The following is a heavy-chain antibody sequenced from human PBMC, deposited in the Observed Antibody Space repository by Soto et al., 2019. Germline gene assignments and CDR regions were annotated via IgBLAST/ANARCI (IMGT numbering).Heavy chain of an antibody. Sequence: PGGSLRLSCAASGFTFDDYAMHWVRQAPGKGLEWASGISWNSGSIGYADSVKGRFTISRDNAKNSLYLQMNSLRAEDTALYYCAKDPRSSGWFLDRGWFDPWGQGTLVTVSS. CDR1: GFTFDDYA. D-gene: IGHD6-19*01. J-gene: IGHJ5*02. CDR3: AKDPRSSGWFLDRGWFDP. V-gene: IGHV3-9*01. CDR2: ISWNSGSI.